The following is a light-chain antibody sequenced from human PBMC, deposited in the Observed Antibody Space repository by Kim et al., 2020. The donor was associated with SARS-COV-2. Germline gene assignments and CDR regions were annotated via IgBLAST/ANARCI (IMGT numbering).Light chain of an antibody. J-gene: IGLJ3*02. CDR2: RNN. V-gene: IGLV10-54*01. Sequence: QHATLACTGNSNDVGYQGAAWLQQHQGHPPKLLSFRNNNRPSGISERFSASRSGNTASLTITGLQPEDEADYYCSAWDSSVSAWVFGGGTQLTVL. CDR3: SAWDSSVSAWV. CDR1: SNDVGYQG.